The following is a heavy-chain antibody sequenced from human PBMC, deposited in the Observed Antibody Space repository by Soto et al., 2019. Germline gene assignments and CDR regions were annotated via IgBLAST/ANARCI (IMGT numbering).Heavy chain of an antibody. CDR3: ARKDKSGYFNWFDP. J-gene: IGHJ5*02. D-gene: IGHD3-22*01. Sequence: XESLTISCRTSGYRFTSYWIALVRQMPSKGLEWMGIIFPSDSDTRYSPSFQGQVTISADRSTSTVFLQWASLKASDTAVYFCARKDKSGYFNWFDPWGQGTLVTVSS. V-gene: IGHV5-51*01. CDR1: GYRFTSYW. CDR2: IFPSDSDT.